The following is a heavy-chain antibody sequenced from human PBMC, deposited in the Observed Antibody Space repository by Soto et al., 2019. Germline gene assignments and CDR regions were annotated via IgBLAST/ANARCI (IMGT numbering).Heavy chain of an antibody. Sequence: GGSLRLSCAASGFTFSSYSMNWVRQAPGKGLEWVSSISSSSSYIYYADSVKGRFTISRDNAKNSLYLQMNSLRAEDTAVYYCASSMVRGPRRDQVDYWGQGTLVTVSS. CDR2: ISSSSSYI. D-gene: IGHD3-10*01. V-gene: IGHV3-21*01. CDR3: ASSMVRGPRRDQVDY. J-gene: IGHJ4*02. CDR1: GFTFSSYS.